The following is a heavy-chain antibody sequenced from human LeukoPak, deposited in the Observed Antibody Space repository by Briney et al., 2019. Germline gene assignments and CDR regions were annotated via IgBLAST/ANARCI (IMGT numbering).Heavy chain of an antibody. D-gene: IGHD6-19*01. V-gene: IGHV1-8*01. Sequence: ASVKVSCTASGYTFTSCDINWVRQATGQGLEWMGWMNPNSGNTGYGQSFQGRITMTRDISIGAAYMELSNLTSEDTAIYYCTRGSSGRRDNWGQGTLVTVSA. CDR3: TRGSSGRRDN. CDR1: GYTFTSCD. CDR2: MNPNSGNT. J-gene: IGHJ4*02.